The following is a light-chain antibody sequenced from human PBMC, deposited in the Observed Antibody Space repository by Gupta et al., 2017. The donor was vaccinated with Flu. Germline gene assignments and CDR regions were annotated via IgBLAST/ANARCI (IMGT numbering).Light chain of an antibody. CDR2: WAS. V-gene: IGKV4-1*01. CDR3: QQDDKIPPT. Sequence: SRGGRANIKCKSSRSLSGNSSNLNYFAWYQHKPGRPPKLLIYWASTRESGVPARFSGRGSGSNFTLTINSPQAEDVAVYYCQQDDKIPPTFGQGTRLEIK. CDR1: RSLSGNSSNLNY. J-gene: IGKJ5*01.